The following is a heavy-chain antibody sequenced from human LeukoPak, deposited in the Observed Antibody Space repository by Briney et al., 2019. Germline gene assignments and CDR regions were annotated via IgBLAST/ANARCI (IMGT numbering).Heavy chain of an antibody. CDR1: GYTFTSYG. CDR3: ARNVVVPAAILPFDY. V-gene: IGHV1-18*01. Sequence: ASVKVSCKASGYTFTSYGISWVRQAPGQGLEWMGWISAYNGNTNYAQKLQGRVTMTRDTSISTAYMELSRLRSDDTAVYYCARNVVVPAAILPFDYWGQGTLVTVSS. D-gene: IGHD2-2*01. J-gene: IGHJ4*02. CDR2: ISAYNGNT.